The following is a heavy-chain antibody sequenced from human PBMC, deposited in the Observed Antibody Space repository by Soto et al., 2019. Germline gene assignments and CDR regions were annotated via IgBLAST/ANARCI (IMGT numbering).Heavy chain of an antibody. D-gene: IGHD3-9*01. Sequence: ASVKVSCKASGYTFTSYGISWVRQAPGQGLEWMGWISAYNGNTNYAQKLQGRVTMTTDTSTRTAYMELRSLRSDDTAVYYCARESVGLRYFDWLQYYYGMDVWGQGTTVTVSS. J-gene: IGHJ6*02. CDR3: ARESVGLRYFDWLQYYYGMDV. CDR1: GYTFTSYG. V-gene: IGHV1-18*04. CDR2: ISAYNGNT.